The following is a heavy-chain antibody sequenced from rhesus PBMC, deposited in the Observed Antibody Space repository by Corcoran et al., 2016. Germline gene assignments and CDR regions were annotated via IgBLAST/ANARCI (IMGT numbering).Heavy chain of an antibody. CDR3: AKRGYSGYSLLNDAFDF. CDR1: GFTFSSYG. Sequence: EVQLVESGGGLVQPGGSLRLSCAASGFTFSSYGMSWVRQAPGKGLEWVSYISNGGGSTYYADSVKGRLNISRDNSKTTLSLQMNRLRAEDTAVYYCAKRGYSGYSLLNDAFDFWGQGLRVTVSS. CDR2: ISNGGGST. D-gene: IGHD5-42*01. V-gene: IGHV3S5*01. J-gene: IGHJ3*01.